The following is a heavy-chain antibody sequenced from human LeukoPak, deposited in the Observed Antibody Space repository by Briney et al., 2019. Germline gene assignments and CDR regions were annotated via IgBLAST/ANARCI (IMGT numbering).Heavy chain of an antibody. D-gene: IGHD2-2*01. J-gene: IGHJ4*02. Sequence: SETLSLTCTVSGGSISSYYWSWIRQPPGKGLEWIGYIYYSGSTNYNPSLKSRVTISVDTSKNQFSLKLSSVTAADTAVYYCARESLGGSTSCFDYWGQGTLVTVSS. CDR2: IYYSGST. CDR1: GGSISSYY. V-gene: IGHV4-59*12. CDR3: ARESLGGSTSCFDY.